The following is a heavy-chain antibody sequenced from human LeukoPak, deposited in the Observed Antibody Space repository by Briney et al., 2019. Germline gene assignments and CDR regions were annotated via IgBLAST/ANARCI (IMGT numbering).Heavy chain of an antibody. J-gene: IGHJ5*02. Sequence: ASVKVSCKASGYTFTGYYIHWVRQDPGQGLEWMGWINPNSGGTNSAQKFQGRVTMTRDTSISTAYMELSRLRSDDTAVYYCARGTGVLMWYSFDPWGQGTLVTVSS. V-gene: IGHV1-2*02. CDR1: GYTFTGYY. CDR3: ARGTGVLMWYSFDP. CDR2: INPNSGGT. D-gene: IGHD3/OR15-3a*01.